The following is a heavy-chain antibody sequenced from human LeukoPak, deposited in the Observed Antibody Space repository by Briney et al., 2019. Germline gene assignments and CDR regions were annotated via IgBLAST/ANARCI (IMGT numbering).Heavy chain of an antibody. Sequence: GASVKVSCKASGYTFTGYYMHWVRQAPGQGLEWMGWINPNNGDTNYAQKLQGRLTMTTDTPTSTAYMGPSSLRSDDTAVYYCARGVLMVVVPAAMINFDCWGKGTLVTVSS. CDR2: INPNNGDT. J-gene: IGHJ4*02. V-gene: IGHV1-2*02. CDR3: ARGVLMVVVPAAMINFDC. CDR1: GYTFTGYY. D-gene: IGHD2-2*01.